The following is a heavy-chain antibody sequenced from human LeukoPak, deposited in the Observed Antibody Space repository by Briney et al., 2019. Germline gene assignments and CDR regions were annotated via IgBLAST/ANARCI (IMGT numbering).Heavy chain of an antibody. Sequence: GGSLRLSCAASGFTFSSFWMSWVRQAPGKGLEWVANLKEDGSEKYYVDSVKGRFTISRDNAKNSLYLQMNSLRAEDTAVYYCARGGEMATVPHLYYFDDWGQGTLVTVSS. D-gene: IGHD5-24*01. CDR2: LKEDGSEK. V-gene: IGHV3-7*01. CDR3: ARGGEMATVPHLYYFDD. CDR1: GFTFSSFW. J-gene: IGHJ4*02.